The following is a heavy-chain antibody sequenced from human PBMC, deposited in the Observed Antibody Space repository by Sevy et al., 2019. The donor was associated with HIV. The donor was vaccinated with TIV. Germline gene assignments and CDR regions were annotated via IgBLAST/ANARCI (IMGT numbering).Heavy chain of an antibody. Sequence: GGSLRLSCTASGFTFSNYGIHWVRQAPGKGLEWVAVIRYDGSNKYYQDSVKGRFTISGDNSKNTLYRQINSLRVEDTAVYYCARGALRYCSSSSCYEGDYYYYGMDVWGQGTTVTVSS. V-gene: IGHV3-33*01. CDR1: GFTFSNYG. D-gene: IGHD2-2*01. CDR3: ARGALRYCSSSSCYEGDYYYYGMDV. J-gene: IGHJ6*02. CDR2: IRYDGSNK.